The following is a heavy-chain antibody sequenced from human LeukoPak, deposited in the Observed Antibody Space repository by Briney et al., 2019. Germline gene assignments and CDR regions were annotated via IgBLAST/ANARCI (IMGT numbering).Heavy chain of an antibody. Sequence: ASVKVSCKASGYTFTNYNIHWVRQASGHGLEWMGGMNPNSGNPDSTKKFQGKVTMTADTSINTAFMELSSLTSEDTAIYYCARRVADRFDYWGQGTLVTVS. CDR1: GYTFTNYN. V-gene: IGHV1-8*01. D-gene: IGHD6-19*01. CDR2: MNPNSGNP. J-gene: IGHJ4*02. CDR3: ARRVADRFDY.